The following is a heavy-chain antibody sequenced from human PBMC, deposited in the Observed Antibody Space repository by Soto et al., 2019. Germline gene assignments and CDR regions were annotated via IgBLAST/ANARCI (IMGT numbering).Heavy chain of an antibody. D-gene: IGHD5-12*01. CDR2: IYYSGST. CDR1: GGSISSYY. CDR3: ARQGILATIKNYYYMDV. Sequence: PSETLSLTCTVSGGSISSYYWSWIRQPPGKGLEWIGYIYYSGSTNYNPSLKSRVTISVDTSKNQFSLKLSSVTAADTAVYYCARQGILATIKNYYYMDVWGKGITVTVSS. J-gene: IGHJ6*03. V-gene: IGHV4-59*08.